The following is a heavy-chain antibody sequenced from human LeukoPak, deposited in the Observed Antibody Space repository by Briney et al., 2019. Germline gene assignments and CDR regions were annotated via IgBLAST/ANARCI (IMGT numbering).Heavy chain of an antibody. D-gene: IGHD1-1*01. J-gene: IGHJ1*01. CDR3: AKGPKTSDPLEEYFQH. V-gene: IGHV3-23*01. CDR1: GFTFSTYA. CDR2: ISGRGDGT. Sequence: GGSLRLSCAASGFTFSTYAMSWVRQAPGKGLEWVSLISGRGDGTYYAESVKGRFTISRDNSKNTVFLLMNSLRADDAAIYFCAKGPKTSDPLEEYFQHWGQGTLVTVSS.